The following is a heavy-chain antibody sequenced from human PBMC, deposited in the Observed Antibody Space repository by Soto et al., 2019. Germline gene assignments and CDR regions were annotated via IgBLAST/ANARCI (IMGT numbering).Heavy chain of an antibody. D-gene: IGHD2-15*01. V-gene: IGHV4-39*01. Sequence: PSETLSLTCTVSGGSISSSSYYWGWIRQPPGKGLEWIGSIYYSGSTYYNPSLKSRVTISVDTSKNQFSLKLSSVTAADTAVYYCARPLQSEQYCSGGSCYSNWFDPWGQGTLVTVSS. CDR2: IYYSGST. CDR1: GGSISSSSYY. J-gene: IGHJ5*02. CDR3: ARPLQSEQYCSGGSCYSNWFDP.